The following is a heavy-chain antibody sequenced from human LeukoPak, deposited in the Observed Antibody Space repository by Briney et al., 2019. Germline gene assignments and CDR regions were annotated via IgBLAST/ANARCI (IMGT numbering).Heavy chain of an antibody. D-gene: IGHD3-3*01. CDR3: ARDRYDFWSGYPVGAFDI. CDR2: IYYSGST. J-gene: IGHJ3*02. V-gene: IGHV4-39*07. Sequence: PSETLSLTCTVSGGSISSSSYYWGWIRQPPGKGLEWIGSIYYSGSTYYNPSLKSRVTISVDTSKNQFSLKLSSVTAADTAVYYCARDRYDFWSGYPVGAFDIWGQGTMVTVSS. CDR1: GGSISSSSYY.